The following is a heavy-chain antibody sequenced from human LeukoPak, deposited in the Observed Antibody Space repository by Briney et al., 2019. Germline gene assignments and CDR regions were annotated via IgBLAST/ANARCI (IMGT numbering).Heavy chain of an antibody. CDR2: ISSSGSTI. V-gene: IGHV3-48*03. CDR3: ARAGGSYGN. Sequence: PGGSLRLSCAASGFTFSSYEMNWVRQAPGKGLEWVSYISSSGSTIYYADSVKGRFTISRDNSKNTLYLQMNSLRPEDTAVYYCARAGGSYGNWGQGTLVTVSS. CDR1: GFTFSSYE. D-gene: IGHD1-26*01. J-gene: IGHJ4*02.